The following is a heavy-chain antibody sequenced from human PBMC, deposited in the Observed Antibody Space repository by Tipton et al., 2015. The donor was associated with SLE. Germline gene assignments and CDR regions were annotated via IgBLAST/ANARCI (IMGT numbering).Heavy chain of an antibody. CDR2: ISGSGGST. Sequence: SLRLSCAASGFTFSSYAMSWVRQAPGKGLEWVSAISGSGGSTYYADSVKGRFTISRDNSKNTLYLQINSLRAEDTAVYYCARGGQQLVLAYWGQGTLVTVSS. J-gene: IGHJ4*02. CDR1: GFTFSSYA. D-gene: IGHD6-13*01. CDR3: ARGGQQLVLAY. V-gene: IGHV3-23*01.